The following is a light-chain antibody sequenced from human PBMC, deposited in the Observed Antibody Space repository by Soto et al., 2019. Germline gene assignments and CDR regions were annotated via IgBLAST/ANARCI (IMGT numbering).Light chain of an antibody. CDR2: DVS. CDR1: NSDVGGYNY. V-gene: IGLV2-11*01. CDR3: CSHAGNNPYV. Sequence: QSALTQPRSVSGSPGQSVTISCTGTNSDVGGYNYVSWYQQHPGKVPKVMIYDVSKRPSGVPDRFSGSKSGNTASLTIFGLQAEDEADYYCCSHAGNNPYVFGTGTKLTVL. J-gene: IGLJ1*01.